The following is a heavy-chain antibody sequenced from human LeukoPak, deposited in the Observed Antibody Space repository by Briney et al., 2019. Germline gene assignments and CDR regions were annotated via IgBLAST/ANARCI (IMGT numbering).Heavy chain of an antibody. J-gene: IGHJ4*02. CDR2: IFIIGRA. V-gene: IGHV4-61*02. CDR3: ARRRDGYTSLDY. CDR1: VDSIPRGSHY. Sequence: SETLSLLCTVSVDSIPRGSHYWSWIRQPAGKGLEWIGRIFIIGRAYYNPPLESRVTISVDTSKNQFSLKLSSVTAADTAVYYCARRRDGYTSLDYWGQGTLVTVSS. D-gene: IGHD5-24*01.